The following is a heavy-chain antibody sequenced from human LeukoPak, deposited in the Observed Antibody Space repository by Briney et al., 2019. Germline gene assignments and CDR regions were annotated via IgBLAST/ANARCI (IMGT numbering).Heavy chain of an antibody. CDR2: INAGNGNT. Sequence: ASVKVSCKASGYTFTSYAMHWVRQAPGQRLEWMGWINAGNGNTKYSQKFQGRVTITRDTSASTAYMELSSLRSEDTAVYYCAKDDDFEGYNCYWGQGTLVTVSS. D-gene: IGHD5-24*01. V-gene: IGHV1-3*01. CDR1: GYTFTSYA. J-gene: IGHJ4*02. CDR3: AKDDDFEGYNCY.